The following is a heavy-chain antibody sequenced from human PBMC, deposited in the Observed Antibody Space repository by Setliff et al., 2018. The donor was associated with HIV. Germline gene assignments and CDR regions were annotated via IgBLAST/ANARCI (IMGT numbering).Heavy chain of an antibody. D-gene: IGHD6-19*01. J-gene: IGHJ4*02. Sequence: ASVKVSCKVSGHTFTDYSIHWVQQAPGKGLEWMGLIDPEDGETIYAEKFQGRVTMTADTSIQTAYMELSSVRPEDTAVYYCATDVLSGWYFLLSGWGQGTLVTVSS. CDR3: ATDVLSGWYFLLSG. CDR2: IDPEDGET. CDR1: GHTFTDYS. V-gene: IGHV1-69-2*01.